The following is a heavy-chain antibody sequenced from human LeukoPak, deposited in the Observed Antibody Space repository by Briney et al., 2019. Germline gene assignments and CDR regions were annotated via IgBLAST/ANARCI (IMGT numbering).Heavy chain of an antibody. J-gene: IGHJ4*02. CDR3: AKGYCRGNSCYDDRGAFDY. CDR1: GFSFSNHE. D-gene: IGHD2-2*01. Sequence: GGSLRLSCAASGFSFSNHEMSWVRQAPGKGLEWVSYISRSGSTIYYTDSVKGRFTISRDNAKNSLYLQMNSLRAEDTAVYYCAKGYCRGNSCYDDRGAFDYWGQGTLVTVSS. CDR2: ISRSGSTI. V-gene: IGHV3-48*03.